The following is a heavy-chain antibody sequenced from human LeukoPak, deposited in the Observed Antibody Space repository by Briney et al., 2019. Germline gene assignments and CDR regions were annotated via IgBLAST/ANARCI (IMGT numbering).Heavy chain of an antibody. CDR2: VYYTGST. CDR1: GGSISRYY. CDR3: ARHLLRSTGIFDY. J-gene: IGHJ4*02. D-gene: IGHD2-2*01. Sequence: SETLSLTCTVSGGSISRYYWSWIRQPPGKGLEWIGYVYYTGSTNYNPSLKRRVTISVDTSKNQFSLKLSSVTAADTAVYYCARHLLRSTGIFDYWGQGTLVTVSS. V-gene: IGHV4-59*08.